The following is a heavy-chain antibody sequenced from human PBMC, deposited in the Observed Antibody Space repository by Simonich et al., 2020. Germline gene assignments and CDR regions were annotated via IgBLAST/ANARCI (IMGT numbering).Heavy chain of an antibody. D-gene: IGHD4-17*01. V-gene: IGHV3-48*03. CDR3: ARHYYGDYYFDY. CDR2: ISSSGSTI. CDR1: GFTFSSYE. Sequence: EVQLVESGGSLVQPGGSLRLSCAASGFTFSSYEMNWVRQAPGKGLDWVSYISSSGSTIYYADSVKGRFTISRDNAKNSLYLQMNSLRAEDTAVYYCARHYYGDYYFDYWGQGTLVTVSS. J-gene: IGHJ4*02.